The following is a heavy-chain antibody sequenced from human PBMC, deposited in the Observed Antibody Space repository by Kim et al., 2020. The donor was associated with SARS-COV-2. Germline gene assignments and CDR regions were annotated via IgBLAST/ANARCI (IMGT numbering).Heavy chain of an antibody. CDR3: ARLPGEQIPISGDYQFCFSYMDV. D-gene: IGHD2-21*02. Sequence: SETLSLTCTVSGGSIRTSDYYWGVIRQPPGRGLEWVASVFYTGRTYFPPSLKNRLTMSIDTSRTQFSLSLTSVTAADTAVYYCARLPGEQIPISGDYQFCFSYMDVWGKGTTVTVSS. CDR1: GGSIRTSDYY. V-gene: IGHV4-39*01. CDR2: VFYTGRT. J-gene: IGHJ6*03.